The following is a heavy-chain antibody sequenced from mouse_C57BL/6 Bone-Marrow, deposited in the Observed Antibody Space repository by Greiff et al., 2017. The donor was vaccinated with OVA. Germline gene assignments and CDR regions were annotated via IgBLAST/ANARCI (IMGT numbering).Heavy chain of an antibody. V-gene: IGHV1-50*01. CDR3: ARRDYWYFDV. CDR1: GYTFTSYW. CDR2: IDPSDSYT. J-gene: IGHJ1*03. Sequence: QVQLKQSGAELVKPGASVKLSCKASGYTFTSYWMQWVKQRPGQGLEWIGEIDPSDSYTNYNQKFKGKATLTVDTSSSTAYMQLSSLTSEDSAVDYCARRDYWYFDVWGTGTTVTVSS.